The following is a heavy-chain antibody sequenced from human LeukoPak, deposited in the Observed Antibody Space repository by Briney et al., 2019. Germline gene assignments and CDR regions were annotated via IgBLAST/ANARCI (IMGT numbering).Heavy chain of an antibody. Sequence: SETLSLTCTVSGGSISSSSYYWGWIRQPPGKGLEWIGSIYYSGSTYYNPSLKSRVTISVDTSKNQFSLKLSSVTAADTAVYYCARGIAAAGMDCWGQGTLVTVSS. CDR2: IYYSGST. D-gene: IGHD6-13*01. CDR1: GGSISSSSYY. CDR3: ARGIAAAGMDC. V-gene: IGHV4-39*07. J-gene: IGHJ4*02.